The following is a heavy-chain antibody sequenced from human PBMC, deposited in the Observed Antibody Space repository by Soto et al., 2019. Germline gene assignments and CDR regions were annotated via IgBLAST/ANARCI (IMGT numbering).Heavy chain of an antibody. D-gene: IGHD3-3*01. Sequence: ASVKVSCKASGYTFTSYGISWVRQAPGQGLEWMGWISAYNGNTNYAQKLQGRVTMTTDTSTSTAYMELRSLRSDDTAVYYCATRPRDYDFWSGPYYFDYWGQGTLVTVSS. CDR3: ATRPRDYDFWSGPYYFDY. V-gene: IGHV1-18*01. J-gene: IGHJ4*02. CDR2: ISAYNGNT. CDR1: GYTFTSYG.